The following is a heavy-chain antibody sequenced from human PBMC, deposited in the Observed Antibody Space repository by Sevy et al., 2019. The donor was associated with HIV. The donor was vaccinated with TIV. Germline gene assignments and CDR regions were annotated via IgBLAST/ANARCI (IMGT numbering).Heavy chain of an antibody. CDR2: ISGSGGST. J-gene: IGHJ3*02. V-gene: IGHV3-23*01. D-gene: IGHD2-21*02. CDR3: AKDWGGFGGNSAGDAFDI. Sequence: GGSLRLSCAASGFTFSSYAMSWVRQAPGKGLEWVSAISGSGGSTYYADSVKGRFTISRDNSKNTLYLQMNSLRAEDTAVYYCAKDWGGFGGNSAGDAFDIWGQGTMVTVSS. CDR1: GFTFSSYA.